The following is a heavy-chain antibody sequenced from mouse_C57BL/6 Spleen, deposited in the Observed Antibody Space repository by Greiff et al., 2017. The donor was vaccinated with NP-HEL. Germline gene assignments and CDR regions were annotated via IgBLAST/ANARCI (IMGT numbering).Heavy chain of an antibody. CDR3: TSTTVVATRAFFDY. J-gene: IGHJ2*01. D-gene: IGHD1-1*01. CDR2: IRLKSDNYAT. V-gene: IGHV6-3*01. CDR1: GFTFSNYW. Sequence: EVKLMESGGGLVQPGGSMKLSCVASGFTFSNYWMNWVRQSPEKGLEWVAQIRLKSDNYATHYAESVKGRFTISRDDSKSSVYLQMNNLRAEDTGIYYCTSTTVVATRAFFDYWGQGTTLTVSS.